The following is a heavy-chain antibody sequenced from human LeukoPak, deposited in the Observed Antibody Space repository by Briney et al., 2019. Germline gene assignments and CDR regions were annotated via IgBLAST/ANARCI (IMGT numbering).Heavy chain of an antibody. V-gene: IGHV4-34*01. D-gene: IGHD5-18*01. CDR2: INHSGST. CDR1: GGSFSGYY. CDR3: ARAGKWIQRWLRSQPYYFDY. J-gene: IGHJ4*02. Sequence: SETLSLTCAVYGGSFSGYYWSWIRQPPGKGLEWIGEINHSGSTNYNPSLKSRVTISVDTSKNQFSLKLSSVTAADTAVYYCARAGKWIQRWLRSQPYYFDYWGQGTLVTVSS.